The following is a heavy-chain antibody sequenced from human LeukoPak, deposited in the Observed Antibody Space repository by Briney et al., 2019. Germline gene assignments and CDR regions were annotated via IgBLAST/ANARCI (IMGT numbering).Heavy chain of an antibody. CDR1: GFAFSSYA. Sequence: GGSLRLSCAASGFAFSSYAMIWVRQAPGKGLEWVSAISGSGGSTYYADSVKGRITISRDNSKNTLYLQMNSLRAEDTAVYYCATTYGDYVFDYWGQGTLVTVSS. CDR2: ISGSGGST. J-gene: IGHJ4*02. CDR3: ATTYGDYVFDY. D-gene: IGHD4-17*01. V-gene: IGHV3-23*01.